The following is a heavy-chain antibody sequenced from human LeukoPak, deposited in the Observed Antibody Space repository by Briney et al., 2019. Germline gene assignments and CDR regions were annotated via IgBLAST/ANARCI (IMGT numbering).Heavy chain of an antibody. Sequence: SGTLSLTCTVSGGSISSYYWSWIRQPPGKGLEWIGDIYYSGSTNYTPSLKSRVTISVGTSKNQFSLKLSSVTAADTAVYYCARLHGERFDLWGRGTLVTVSS. CDR2: IYYSGST. J-gene: IGHJ2*01. CDR3: ARLHGERFDL. V-gene: IGHV4-59*01. CDR1: GGSISSYY. D-gene: IGHD4-17*01.